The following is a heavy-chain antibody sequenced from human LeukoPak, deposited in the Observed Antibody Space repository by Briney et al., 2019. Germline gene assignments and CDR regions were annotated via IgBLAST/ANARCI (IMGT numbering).Heavy chain of an antibody. CDR1: GYTFTGYY. D-gene: IGHD4-17*01. J-gene: IGHJ5*02. Sequence: GASVKVSCKASGYTFTGYYMHWVRQAPGQGLEWMGWINPNSGGTNYAQKFQGRVTMTRDTSISTAYMELSRLRSDDTAVYYCAREDYGDYLAWFDLWGQGTLVTVSS. CDR3: AREDYGDYLAWFDL. CDR2: INPNSGGT. V-gene: IGHV1-2*02.